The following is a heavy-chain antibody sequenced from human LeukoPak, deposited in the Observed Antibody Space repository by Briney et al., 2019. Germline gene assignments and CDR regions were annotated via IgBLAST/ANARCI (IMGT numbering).Heavy chain of an antibody. CDR3: ARGYSSGWKFDY. CDR1: VFTFSTYN. D-gene: IGHD6-19*01. Sequence: PGGSLRLSCAASVFTFSTYNMNWVRQAPGKGLEWVSSITSSSRYTFYADSVKGRFTISRDNAKNSLYLQMNSLRAEDTAVYYCARGYSSGWKFDYWGQGTLVTVSS. CDR2: ITSSSRYT. V-gene: IGHV3-21*01. J-gene: IGHJ4*02.